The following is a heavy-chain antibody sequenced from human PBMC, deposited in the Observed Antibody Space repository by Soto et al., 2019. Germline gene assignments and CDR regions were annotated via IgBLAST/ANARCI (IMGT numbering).Heavy chain of an antibody. CDR1: GFSLSTSGLS. J-gene: IGHJ4*02. CDR2: IYWDDDK. Sequence: QITLKESGPTLVKPTQTLTLTCTFSGFSLSTSGLSVGWIRQPPGKALEWLALIYWDDDKRYSPSLKSRLTINKDTSKSHGFLTRTRRDRVNRATYYCAHKLDRYGCRWGQGTLVTVSS. V-gene: IGHV2-5*02. CDR3: AHKLDRYGCR. D-gene: IGHD5-18*01.